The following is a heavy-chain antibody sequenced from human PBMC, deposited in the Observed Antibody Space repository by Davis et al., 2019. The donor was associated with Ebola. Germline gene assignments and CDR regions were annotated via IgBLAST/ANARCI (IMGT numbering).Heavy chain of an antibody. CDR2: INHRGNT. V-gene: IGHV4-34*01. D-gene: IGHD6-19*01. CDR3: ARAPPYSSDWYRYFQH. CDR1: GGSFSGYY. J-gene: IGHJ1*01. Sequence: SETLSLTCAVYGGSFSGYYWSWIRQPPGMGLEWIGEINHRGNTNYNPSLKSRVTILADTSKNQFSLKLNSLTAADTAVYYCARAPPYSSDWYRYFQHWNQGTLVTVSS.